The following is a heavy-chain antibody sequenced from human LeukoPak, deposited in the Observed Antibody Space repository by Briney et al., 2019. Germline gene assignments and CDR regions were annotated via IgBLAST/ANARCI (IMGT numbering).Heavy chain of an antibody. CDR2: IYSGGST. CDR3: ARARYSGYDSQYYFDF. CDR1: GFTVSSNY. D-gene: IGHD5-12*01. J-gene: IGHJ4*02. V-gene: IGHV3-53*01. Sequence: GGPLRLSCAASGFTVSSNYMSWVRQAPGRGLEWVSVIYSGGSTYYAASVMGRFTISRDNSKNTLYLQMNSLRAEDTAVYYCARARYSGYDSQYYFDFWGQGTLVTVSS.